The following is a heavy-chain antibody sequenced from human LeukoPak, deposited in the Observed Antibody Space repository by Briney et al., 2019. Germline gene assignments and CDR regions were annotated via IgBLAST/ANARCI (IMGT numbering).Heavy chain of an antibody. V-gene: IGHV1-2*02. CDR1: GYSFTDYY. CDR2: INPNSGGT. D-gene: IGHD2-21*01. Sequence: GASVKVSCKTSGYSFTDYYMHWVRQAPGQGLEWMGWINPNSGGTSSAQKFQGRVTMTRDTSITTVYMEVSWLTSDGTVIYYCARADRLHGGPYLIGPWGQGTLVTVSS. J-gene: IGHJ5*02. CDR3: ARADRLHGGPYLIGP.